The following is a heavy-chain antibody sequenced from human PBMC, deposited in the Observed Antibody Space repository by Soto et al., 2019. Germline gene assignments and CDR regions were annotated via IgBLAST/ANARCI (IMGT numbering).Heavy chain of an antibody. CDR2: IYYSGST. D-gene: IGHD5-18*01. V-gene: IGHV4-59*01. CDR3: ARDRRTWIQLSAYYYGMDV. CDR1: GDSISSYY. J-gene: IGHJ6*02. Sequence: SETLSLTCTVSGDSISSYYWSWIRQPPGKGLEWIGYIYYSGSTNYNPSLKSRVTISVDTSKNQFSLKLSSVTAADTAVYYCARDRRTWIQLSAYYYGMDVWGQGTTVTVSS.